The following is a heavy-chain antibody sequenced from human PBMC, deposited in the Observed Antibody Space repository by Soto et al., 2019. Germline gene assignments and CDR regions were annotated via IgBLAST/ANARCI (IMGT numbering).Heavy chain of an antibody. J-gene: IGHJ6*02. CDR1: GGSISSGGYY. D-gene: IGHD3-10*01. Sequence: PSETLSLTCTVSGGSISSGGYYWSWIRQHPGKGLEWIGYIYYSGSTYYNPSLKSRVTISVDTSKNQFSLKLSSVTAADTAVYYCARELVTLVRGGLYYYYGMDVWGQGPRSPSP. V-gene: IGHV4-31*03. CDR2: IYYSGST. CDR3: ARELVTLVRGGLYYYYGMDV.